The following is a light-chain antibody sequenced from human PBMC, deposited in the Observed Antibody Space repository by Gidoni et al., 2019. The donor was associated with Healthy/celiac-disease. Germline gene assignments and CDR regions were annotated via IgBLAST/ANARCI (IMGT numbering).Light chain of an antibody. V-gene: IGKV3-11*01. CDR2: DAS. CDR1: QSVSSY. J-gene: IGKJ3*01. Sequence: EIVLTQSPAALSLPPGARATLYCRASQSVSSYLAWYQQKPGQAPRLLIYDASNRTTGIPARFSGSGSGTDFALTISSRGPEDYEVYYCQQRNNWPPNFTFGPGTKVDIK. CDR3: QQRNNWPPNFT.